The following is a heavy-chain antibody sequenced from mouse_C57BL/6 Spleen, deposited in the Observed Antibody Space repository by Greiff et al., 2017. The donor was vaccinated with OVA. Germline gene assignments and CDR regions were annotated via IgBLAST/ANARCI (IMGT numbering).Heavy chain of an antibody. Sequence: EVKLMESGGGLVKPGGSLKLSCAASGFTFSSYAMSWVRQTPEKRLEWVATISDGGSYTYYPDNVKGRFTISRDNAKNNLYLQMSHLKSEDTAMYYCARSTMITTRCYFDYWGQGTTLTVSS. V-gene: IGHV5-4*03. J-gene: IGHJ2*01. CDR3: ARSTMITTRCYFDY. D-gene: IGHD2-4*01. CDR1: GFTFSSYA. CDR2: ISDGGSYT.